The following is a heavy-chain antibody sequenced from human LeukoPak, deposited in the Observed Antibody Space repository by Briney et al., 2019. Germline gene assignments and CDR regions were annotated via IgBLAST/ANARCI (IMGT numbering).Heavy chain of an antibody. D-gene: IGHD6-19*01. CDR1: GCTFSSYG. CDR3: ARDRAVAGTKGWFDP. CDR2: IWYDGSNK. Sequence: GGSLRLSCAASGCTFSSYGMHWVRQAPGKGLEWVAVIWYDGSNKYYADSVKGRFTISRDNSKNTLYLQMNSLRAEDTAVYYCARDRAVAGTKGWFDPWGQGTLVTVSS. J-gene: IGHJ5*02. V-gene: IGHV3-33*01.